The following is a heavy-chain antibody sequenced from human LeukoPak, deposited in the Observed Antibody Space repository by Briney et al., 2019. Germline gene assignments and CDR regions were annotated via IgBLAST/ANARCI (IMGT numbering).Heavy chain of an antibody. J-gene: IGHJ5*02. Sequence: PGGSLRLSCAASELTFGDYCMTWVRQAPGKGLEWVSSISSSSSYIYYADSVKGRFTISRDNAKNSLYLQMNSLRAEDTAVYYCARVQQWLTNWFDPWGQGTLVTVSS. D-gene: IGHD6-19*01. CDR2: ISSSSSYI. CDR3: ARVQQWLTNWFDP. CDR1: ELTFGDYC. V-gene: IGHV3-21*01.